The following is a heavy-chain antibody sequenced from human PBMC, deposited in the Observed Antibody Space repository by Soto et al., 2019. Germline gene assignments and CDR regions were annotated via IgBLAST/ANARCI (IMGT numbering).Heavy chain of an antibody. CDR3: ARGRPYGMDV. Sequence: LRLSCAASGFTFGSYWMNWVRQAPGKGLVWVSRIDSDGSSTTYADSVKGRFTTSRDNAKNTLYLQMSSLRVEDTAVYYCARGRPYGMDVWGQGTTVTVSS. V-gene: IGHV3-74*01. CDR1: GFTFGSYW. J-gene: IGHJ6*02. CDR2: IDSDGSST.